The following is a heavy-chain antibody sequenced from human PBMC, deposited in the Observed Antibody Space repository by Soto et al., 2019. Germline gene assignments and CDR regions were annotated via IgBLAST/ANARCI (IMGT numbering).Heavy chain of an antibody. CDR2: INAGNGNT. J-gene: IGHJ5*02. CDR3: ARSIYCSGGSCYWFDP. Sequence: ASVKVSCKASGYTFTSYAMHWVRQAPGQRLEWMGWINAGNGNTKYSQKFQGRVTITRDTSAGTAYMELSSLRSEDTAVYYCARSIYCSGGSCYWFDPWGQGTLVTVSS. V-gene: IGHV1-3*01. CDR1: GYTFTSYA. D-gene: IGHD2-15*01.